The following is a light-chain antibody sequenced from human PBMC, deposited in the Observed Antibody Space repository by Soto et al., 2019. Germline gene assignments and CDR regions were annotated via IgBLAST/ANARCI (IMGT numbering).Light chain of an antibody. CDR3: QQDNDRPLT. CDR1: QSVSNN. J-gene: IGKJ1*01. Sequence: EIVLTQSPGTLSLSPGERATLSCRASQSVSNNYLAWYQQKPGQAPRLLIYDASNRATGIPGRFSGSGSGTEFTLTISSLQSEDLALYYCQQDNDRPLTFGQGTKVDIK. CDR2: DAS. V-gene: IGKV3D-15*01.